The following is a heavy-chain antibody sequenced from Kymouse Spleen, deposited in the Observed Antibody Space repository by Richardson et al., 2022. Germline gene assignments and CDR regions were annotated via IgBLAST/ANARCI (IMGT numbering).Heavy chain of an antibody. V-gene: IGHV3-9*01. CDR2: ISWNSGSI. CDR1: GFTFDDYA. J-gene: IGHJ6*02. D-gene: IGHD6-13*01. CDR3: AKDIPSIAAAGYYYYYGMDV. Sequence: EVQLVESGGGLVQPGRSLRLSCAASGFTFDDYAMHWVRQAPGKGLEWVSGISWNSGSIGYADSVKGRFTISRDNAKNSLYLQMNSLRAEDTALYYCAKDIPSIAAAGYYYYYGMDVWGQGTTVTVSS.